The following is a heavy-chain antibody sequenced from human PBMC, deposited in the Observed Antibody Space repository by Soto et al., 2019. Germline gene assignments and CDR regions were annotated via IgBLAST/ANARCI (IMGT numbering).Heavy chain of an antibody. V-gene: IGHV3-30*18. CDR1: GFTFSAYG. Sequence: GGSLRLTCEVSGFTFSAYGMHWVRQAPGKGLEWVAAISHDGTNKNYGDSVKGRFTISRDNSKKTLYLQMNSLRPEDTALYYCAKDEYYYSRSGYYIFDSWGQGTLVTVSS. CDR3: AKDEYYYSRSGYYIFDS. J-gene: IGHJ4*02. CDR2: ISHDGTNK. D-gene: IGHD3-22*01.